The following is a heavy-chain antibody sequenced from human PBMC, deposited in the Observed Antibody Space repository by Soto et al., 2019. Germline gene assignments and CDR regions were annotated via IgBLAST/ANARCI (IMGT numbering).Heavy chain of an antibody. J-gene: IGHJ4*02. CDR2: TYYRSKWYN. V-gene: IGHV6-1*01. CDR3: ARGDYEFWIGYYYYLDY. Sequence: SQTLSLTCAISGDSVSSNTAAWNWIRQSPSRGLEWLGRTYYRSKWYNDYAVSVKSRITINPDTSKNQFSLHLNSVTLEDTAVYYCARGDYEFWIGYYYYLDYWGQGTLVTVSS. CDR1: GDSVSSNTAA. D-gene: IGHD3-3*01.